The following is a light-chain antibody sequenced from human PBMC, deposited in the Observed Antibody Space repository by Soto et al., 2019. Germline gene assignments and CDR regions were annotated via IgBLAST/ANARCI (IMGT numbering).Light chain of an antibody. V-gene: IGKV2-30*01. J-gene: IGKJ2*01. CDR3: FHGSHWPFP. CDR2: EVS. Sequence: DVVLAQSPPALPVTLGQPASISCRSSQSLVNSNGNTYLTRFQQRPGQSPMRLVYEVSKRDSGVTDSFSGSGSGTDFTLTISRVEAEDVGVYYCFHGSHWPFPVGQGTRLELK. CDR1: QSLVNSNGNTY.